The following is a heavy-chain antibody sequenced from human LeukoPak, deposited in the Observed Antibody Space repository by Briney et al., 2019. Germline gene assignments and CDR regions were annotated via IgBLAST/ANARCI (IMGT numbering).Heavy chain of an antibody. CDR2: INHSGST. D-gene: IGHD2-15*01. CDR1: GGSFSGYY. J-gene: IGHJ3*02. Sequence: PSETLSLTCAVYGGSFSGYYWSWIRQPPGKGLEWIGEINHSGSTNYNPSLKSRVTISVDTSKNQFSLKLSSVTAADTAVYYCARPLLGYCSGGGCYRVGGNDAFDIWGQGTMVTVSS. V-gene: IGHV4-34*01. CDR3: ARPLLGYCSGGGCYRVGGNDAFDI.